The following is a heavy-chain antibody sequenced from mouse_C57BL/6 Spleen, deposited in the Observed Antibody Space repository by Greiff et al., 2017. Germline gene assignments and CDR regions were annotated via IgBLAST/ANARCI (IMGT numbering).Heavy chain of an antibody. CDR3: ARDGSSSYWYFDV. J-gene: IGHJ1*03. CDR1: GYTFTSYW. CDR2: INPSNGGT. D-gene: IGHD1-1*01. Sequence: QVQLQQPGTELVKPGASVKLSCKASGYTFTSYWMHWVKQRPGQGLEWIGNINPSNGGTNYNEKFKSKATLTVDKSSSTAYMQLSSLTSDDAAVYYCARDGSSSYWYFDVWGTGTTVTVSS. V-gene: IGHV1-53*01.